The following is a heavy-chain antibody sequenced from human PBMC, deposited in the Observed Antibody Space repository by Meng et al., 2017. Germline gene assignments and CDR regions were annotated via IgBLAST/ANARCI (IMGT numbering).Heavy chain of an antibody. CDR3: AKEGVTRYSGYAYGC. D-gene: IGHD5-12*01. CDR1: GGSTSSSSSY. J-gene: IGHJ4*02. Sequence: RLRLQDAGPGLVKPSGTLSLTCTVSGGSTSSSSSYWGWFRQPPGKGLEWIGSIYYSGSTYYNPSLKSRVTISVDTSKNQFSLKLSSVSAADTAVYYCAKEGVTRYSGYAYGCWGQGTLVTVSS. V-gene: IGHV4-39*06. CDR2: IYYSGST.